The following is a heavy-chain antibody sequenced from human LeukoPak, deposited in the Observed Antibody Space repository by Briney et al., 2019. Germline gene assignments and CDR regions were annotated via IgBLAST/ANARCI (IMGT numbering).Heavy chain of an antibody. Sequence: PSETLSLTCAVYGGSFSGYYWSWIRQPPGKGLEWIGEINHSGSTNYNPSLKSRVAISVDTSKNQFSLKLSSVTAADTAVYYCARHEVEYCGGDCYSDYFDYWGQGTLVTVSS. D-gene: IGHD2-21*02. J-gene: IGHJ4*02. V-gene: IGHV4-34*01. CDR1: GGSFSGYY. CDR2: INHSGST. CDR3: ARHEVEYCGGDCYSDYFDY.